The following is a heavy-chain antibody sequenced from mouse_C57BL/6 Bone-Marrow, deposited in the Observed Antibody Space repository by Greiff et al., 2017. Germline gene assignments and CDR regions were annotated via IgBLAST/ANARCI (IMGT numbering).Heavy chain of an antibody. CDR3: AKGYYYYGSSWYFDY. V-gene: IGHV1-81*01. CDR1: GYTFTSYG. D-gene: IGHD1-1*01. Sequence: LVESGAELARPGASVKLSCKASGYTFTSYGISWVKQRTGQGLEWIGEIYPRSGNTYYNEKFKGKATLTADKPSSTAYMELRSLTSEDSAVYFCAKGYYYYGSSWYFDYWGQGTTLTVSS. CDR2: IYPRSGNT. J-gene: IGHJ2*01.